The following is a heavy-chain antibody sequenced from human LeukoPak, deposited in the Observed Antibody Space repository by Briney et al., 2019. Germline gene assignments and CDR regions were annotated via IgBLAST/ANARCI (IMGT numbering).Heavy chain of an antibody. J-gene: IGHJ4*02. Sequence: ASVKVSCKASGYTFTSYDINWVRQAPGQGLEWMGWMNPNSGNTGYAQKFQGRVTMTRNTSISTAYMELSSLRSEDTAVYYCARTGMTMVPKIDYWGQGTLVTVSS. V-gene: IGHV1-8*01. CDR2: MNPNSGNT. D-gene: IGHD4/OR15-4a*01. CDR1: GYTFTSYD. CDR3: ARTGMTMVPKIDY.